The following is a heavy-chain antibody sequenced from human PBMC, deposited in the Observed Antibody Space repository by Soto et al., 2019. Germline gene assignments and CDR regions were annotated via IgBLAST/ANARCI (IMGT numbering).Heavy chain of an antibody. Sequence: QVQLVQSGAEVKKPGSSVKVSCKASGGTFSSYAISWVRQAPGQGLEWMGGIIPIFGTANYAQKFQGRVTITADKSTSTAYMELSGLRSEDTAVYYCAREGGVYCGGDCYPGAFDIWGQGTMVTVSS. J-gene: IGHJ3*02. CDR3: AREGGVYCGGDCYPGAFDI. CDR1: GGTFSSYA. CDR2: IIPIFGTA. V-gene: IGHV1-69*06. D-gene: IGHD2-21*02.